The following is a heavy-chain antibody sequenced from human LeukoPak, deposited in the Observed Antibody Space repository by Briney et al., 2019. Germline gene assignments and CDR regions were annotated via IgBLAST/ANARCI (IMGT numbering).Heavy chain of an antibody. Sequence: PGGSLRLSCSVSGFTFSTHVVHWVRQAPGRGLEYVSAISSNGDNTYYADSVKGRFTISRDNSKNTLYLQMSSLRADDTAVYYCVRGTGYWGQGTLVTVSS. CDR1: GFTFSTHV. J-gene: IGHJ4*02. CDR3: VRGTGY. CDR2: ISSNGDNT. V-gene: IGHV3-64D*06.